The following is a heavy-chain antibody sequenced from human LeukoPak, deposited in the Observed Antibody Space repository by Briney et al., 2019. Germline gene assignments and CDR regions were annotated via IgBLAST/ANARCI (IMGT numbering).Heavy chain of an antibody. V-gene: IGHV3-30*02. CDR2: IRYDGTNK. CDR3: AKSVDPGVRGVIRNSPIDY. Sequence: PGGSLRLSCAASGFTFIRHGMHWVRQAPGKGLEWVAFIRYDGTNKYYADSVKGRFTISRDNSKNTLYLQVNSLRAEDTAVYYCAKSVDPGVRGVIRNSPIDYWGQGTLVTVSS. J-gene: IGHJ4*02. CDR1: GFTFIRHG. D-gene: IGHD3-10*01.